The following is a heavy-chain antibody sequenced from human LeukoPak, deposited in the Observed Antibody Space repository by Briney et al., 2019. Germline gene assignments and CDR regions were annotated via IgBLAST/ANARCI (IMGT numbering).Heavy chain of an antibody. V-gene: IGHV4-59*02. D-gene: IGHD1-7*01. CDR3: AREPPEDEWNSLDS. CDR1: GGSVYGYY. J-gene: IGHJ4*02. CDR2: IHYSGLT. Sequence: SETLSLTCTDSGGSVYGYYWNWIWQAPGKGLEWIGFIHYSGLTVYSPSLQSRVSMSVDTSRNQFSLDLSSVTAADTALYYCAREPPEDEWNSLDSWGQGILVTVSS.